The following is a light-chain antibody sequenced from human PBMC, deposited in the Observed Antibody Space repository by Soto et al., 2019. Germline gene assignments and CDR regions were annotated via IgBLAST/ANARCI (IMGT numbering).Light chain of an antibody. CDR2: AAS. CDR1: QSISSSY. J-gene: IGKJ2*01. Sequence: EIVLTQSPGTLSLSPGERATLSCRASQSISSSYLAWYQQKPGQAPRLLIYAASSRATGIPDRFSGSGSGTYITLTISRLEPEDFAVYFCQQYGSSSYTFGQGNQLEIK. V-gene: IGKV3-20*01. CDR3: QQYGSSSYT.